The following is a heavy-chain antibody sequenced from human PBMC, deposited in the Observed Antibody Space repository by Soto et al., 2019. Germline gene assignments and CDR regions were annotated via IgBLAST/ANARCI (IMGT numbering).Heavy chain of an antibody. D-gene: IGHD1-7*01. CDR1: GYTLTELS. Sequence: ASVKVSCKVSGYTLTELSMHWVRQAPGKGLEWMGGFDPEDGETIYAQKFQGRVTMTEDTSTDTAYMELSSLRSEDTAVYYCATVLTGTRLKPVWGQGTLVSVSS. CDR2: FDPEDGET. V-gene: IGHV1-24*01. CDR3: ATVLTGTRLKPV. J-gene: IGHJ4*02.